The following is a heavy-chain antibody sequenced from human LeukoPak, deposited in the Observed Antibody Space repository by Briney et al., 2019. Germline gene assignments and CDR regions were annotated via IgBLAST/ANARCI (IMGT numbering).Heavy chain of an antibody. V-gene: IGHV3-30*03. CDR3: AVAVFYGSGSYYIDY. Sequence: QTGGSLRLSCAASGFTFSSYGMHWVRQAPGKGLEWVAVISYDGSNKYYADSVKGRFTISRDNAKKSLYLQMSSLRAEDTALYYCAVAVFYGSGSYYIDYWGQGTLVTVSS. D-gene: IGHD3-10*01. CDR1: GFTFSSYG. J-gene: IGHJ4*02. CDR2: ISYDGSNK.